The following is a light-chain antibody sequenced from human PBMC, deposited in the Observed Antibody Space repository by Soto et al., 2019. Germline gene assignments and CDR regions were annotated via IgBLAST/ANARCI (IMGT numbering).Light chain of an antibody. CDR1: QSVGSN. J-gene: IGKJ5*01. CDR3: QQYGSSLIT. Sequence: EVLMTQSPATLSVSPGEKATLSCRASQSVGSNLAWYQQKPGQAPRLLIYAASTRATGIPARFSGSGSGTEFTLTISRLEPEDFAVYYCQQYGSSLITFGQGTRLQI. V-gene: IGKV3-15*01. CDR2: AAS.